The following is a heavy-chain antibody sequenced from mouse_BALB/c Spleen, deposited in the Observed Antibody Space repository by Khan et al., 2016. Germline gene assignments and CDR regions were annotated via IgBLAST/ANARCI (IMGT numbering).Heavy chain of an antibody. CDR3: TRTVYDYDYYAMDY. CDR2: INPSNGGT. CDR1: GYTFTSYY. Sequence: QVQLQQSGAELVKPGASVKLSCKASGYTFTSYYMYWVKQRPGQGLEWIGEINPSNGGTNFNEKFKSKATLTVDKSSSTAYMQLSRLTSEDSAVYYCTRTVYDYDYYAMDYWGQGTSVTVSS. J-gene: IGHJ4*01. V-gene: IGHV1S81*02. D-gene: IGHD2-4*01.